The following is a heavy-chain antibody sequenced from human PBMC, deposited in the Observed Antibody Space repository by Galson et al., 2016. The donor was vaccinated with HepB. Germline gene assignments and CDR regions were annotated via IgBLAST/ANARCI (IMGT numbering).Heavy chain of an antibody. CDR2: IKQDGTE. CDR1: GFTFSSYG. D-gene: IGHD4-17*01. J-gene: IGHJ4*02. Sequence: SLRLSCAASGFTFSSYGMHWVRQAPGKGLEWVANIKQDGTENYVDSVKGRFTISRDNAKNSLYLQMNSLRAEDTAAYYCARGPDYGDWVDFLDCWGQGTLVTVSS. CDR3: ARGPDYGDWVDFLDC. V-gene: IGHV3-7*04.